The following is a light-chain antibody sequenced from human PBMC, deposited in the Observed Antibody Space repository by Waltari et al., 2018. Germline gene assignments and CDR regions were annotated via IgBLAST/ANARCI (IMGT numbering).Light chain of an antibody. V-gene: IGLV1-47*01. J-gene: IGLJ2*01. CDR3: AAWDDSLSTLL. Sequence: QSVLTQAPSASGTPGQRVTISCSGSSSNIGGTTYVYSYQQLPGTAPRLLIYRNNKRPSGVPDRFSGSKSGKSASLAISGLRSEDEADYYCAAWDDSLSTLLFGGGTKLTVL. CDR2: RNN. CDR1: SSNIGGTTY.